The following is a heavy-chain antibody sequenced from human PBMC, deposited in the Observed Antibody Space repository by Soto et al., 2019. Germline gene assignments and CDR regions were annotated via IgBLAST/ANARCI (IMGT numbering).Heavy chain of an antibody. V-gene: IGHV5-51*01. CDR3: SRRKSDFWSGYSIPDSYYYGMYI. J-gene: IGHJ6*02. Sequence: PGVSLRISCMGAGYRFTSSWLGGARQMPGKGLEWLGIIYPCDSDTRYSPSFQGQVTISADKSISTAYLQWCSLTAPDTAMYYCSRRKSDFWSGYSIPDSYYYGMYIRGQQNTVTISS. CDR2: IYPCDSDT. D-gene: IGHD3-3*01. CDR1: GYRFTSSW.